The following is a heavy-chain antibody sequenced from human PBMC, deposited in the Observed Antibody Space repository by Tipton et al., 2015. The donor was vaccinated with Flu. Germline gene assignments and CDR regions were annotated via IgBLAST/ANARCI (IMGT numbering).Heavy chain of an antibody. CDR3: AREWGDAFDI. J-gene: IGHJ3*02. CDR2: IYYSGNT. Sequence: TLSLTCAVSGAPVRGGIYSWNWIRQPPGKGLEWIGYIYYSGNTNYNPSLKSRVTMSLDASKSHFSLKLSSVTAADTAVYYCAREWGDAFDIWGQGTMVTVSS. D-gene: IGHD3-16*01. V-gene: IGHV4-61*03. CDR1: GAPVRGGIYS.